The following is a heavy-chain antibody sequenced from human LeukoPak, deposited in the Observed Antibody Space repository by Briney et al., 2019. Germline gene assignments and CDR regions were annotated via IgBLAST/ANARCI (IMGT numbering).Heavy chain of an antibody. CDR1: RYTFTGYY. J-gene: IGHJ5*02. V-gene: IGHV1-2*02. Sequence: ASVKVSCKASRYTFTGYYMHWVRQAPGQGLEWMGWIYPNSGGTNYAQKFQGRVTMTRDTSTSTVYMELSSLRSEDTAVYYCARAVVAAYWGRFDPWGQGTLVTVSS. D-gene: IGHD2-15*01. CDR3: ARAVVAAYWGRFDP. CDR2: IYPNSGGT.